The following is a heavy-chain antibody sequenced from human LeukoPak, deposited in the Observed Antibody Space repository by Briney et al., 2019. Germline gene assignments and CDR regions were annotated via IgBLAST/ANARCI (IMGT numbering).Heavy chain of an antibody. V-gene: IGHV3-30*02. CDR2: IRYDGSNK. J-gene: IGHJ6*03. CDR1: GFTFSSYG. CDR3: ARGQSYYYYMGV. D-gene: IGHD6-19*01. Sequence: GGSLRLSCAASGFTFSSYGMHWVRQAPGKGLEWVAFIRYDGSNKYYADSVKGRFTISRDNSKNTLYLQMNSLRDEDAAVYYCARGQSYYYYMGVWGKGTTVTISS.